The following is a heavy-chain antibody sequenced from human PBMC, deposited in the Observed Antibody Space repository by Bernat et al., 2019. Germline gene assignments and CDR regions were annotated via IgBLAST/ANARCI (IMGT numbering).Heavy chain of an antibody. V-gene: IGHV3-30-3*01. CDR3: VGYNWFDP. CDR1: GFTFSGYA. CDR2: ISYDGGNK. J-gene: IGHJ5*02. Sequence: QVQLVESGGGVVQPGRSLRISCVASGFTFSGYAIHWVRQAPGKGLAWVAVISYDGGNKYYADSVKGRFTISRDNSKNTLYLQMNSLRAEDTAVYYCVGYNWFDPWGQGTLVTVSS.